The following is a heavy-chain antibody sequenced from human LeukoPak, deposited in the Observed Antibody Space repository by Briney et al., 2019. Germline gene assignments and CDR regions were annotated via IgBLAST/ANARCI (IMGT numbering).Heavy chain of an antibody. J-gene: IGHJ4*02. CDR3: ARRGGSSLHY. V-gene: IGHV1-8*02. Sequence: GASVKVSCKASGGTFSSYAISWVRQAPGQGLEWMGWMNPNVGNTGSAQRFQGRVTMTRDTSISTAYMELSSLTSEDTAIYYCARRGGSSLHYWGQGTPVTVSS. D-gene: IGHD6-13*01. CDR2: MNPNVGNT. CDR1: GGTFSSYA.